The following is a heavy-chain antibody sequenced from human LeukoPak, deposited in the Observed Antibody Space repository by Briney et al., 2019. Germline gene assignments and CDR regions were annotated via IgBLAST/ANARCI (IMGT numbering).Heavy chain of an antibody. CDR3: ARIPSGYTLGYGYYYYYMDV. CDR1: GFTFSDYT. CDR2: ISTSSSTI. J-gene: IGHJ6*03. D-gene: IGHD5-18*01. V-gene: IGHV3-48*01. Sequence: GVSVRLSCGVSGFTFSDYTMNGVSQAPKKGLEWVSYISTSSSTIYCADSVKGRLTISRDKTKNSLYLQMNSLRAEDTAVYYCARIPSGYTLGYGYYYYYMDVWGKGATVTVSS.